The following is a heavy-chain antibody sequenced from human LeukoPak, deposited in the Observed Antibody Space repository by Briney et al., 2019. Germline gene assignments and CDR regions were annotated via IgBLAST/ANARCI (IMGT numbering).Heavy chain of an antibody. Sequence: SETLSLTCTVSGGSISRYYWNWIRQPPGKGLEWIGYIYYSGTTNYNPSLKSRVTISVDKSKNQFSLRLNSVTAADTAVYYCARQTGSGLFILPGGQGTLVTVSS. CDR2: IYYSGTT. V-gene: IGHV4-59*08. CDR1: GGSISRYY. CDR3: ARQTGSGLFILP. J-gene: IGHJ4*02. D-gene: IGHD3/OR15-3a*01.